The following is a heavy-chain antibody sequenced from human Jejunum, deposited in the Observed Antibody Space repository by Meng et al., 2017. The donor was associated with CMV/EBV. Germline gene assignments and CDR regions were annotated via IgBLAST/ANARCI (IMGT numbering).Heavy chain of an antibody. D-gene: IGHD3-3*01. CDR2: ISDYNGDT. J-gene: IGHJ6*02. V-gene: IGHV1-18*01. CDR1: YG. Sequence: YGISWVRQAPGQGLEWVGWISDYNGDTDCLQKLQGRVTLTTDKFTSTAYMELRSLTSDDTAVYFCARRRIFGADNGTRYFYGMDVWGQGTTVTVSS. CDR3: ARRRIFGADNGTRYFYGMDV.